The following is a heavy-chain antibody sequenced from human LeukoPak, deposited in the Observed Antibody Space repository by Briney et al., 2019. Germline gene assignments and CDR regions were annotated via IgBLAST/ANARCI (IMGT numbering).Heavy chain of an antibody. CDR3: AKHSSYNWFDP. V-gene: IGHV5-51*01. D-gene: IGHD2-15*01. CDR1: GYSLTNYW. J-gene: IGHJ5*02. CDR2: IYPGDSDT. Sequence: GESLKISCKGSGYSLTNYWIGWVRQMPGKGLEWMGIIYPGDSDTRYSPSFQGQVTISADKSINTAYLQWSSLKASDTAMYYCAKHSSYNWFDPWGQGTLVTVSS.